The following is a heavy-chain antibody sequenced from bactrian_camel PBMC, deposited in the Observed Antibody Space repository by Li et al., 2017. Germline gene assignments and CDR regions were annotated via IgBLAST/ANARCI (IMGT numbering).Heavy chain of an antibody. CDR1: GFTFSNNW. CDR2: IYTGDGNS. J-gene: IGHJ4*01. CDR3: AKRMNSDPDLGSYNY. D-gene: IGHD4*01. Sequence: QVQLVESGGGLVQPGGSLRLSCAASGFTFSNNWMHWVRQAPGKGLEWVSSIYTGDGNSNSADSVKGRFTISRDNTKNMLYLQMNSLKSEDTALYYCAKRMNSDPDLGSYNYWGQGTQVTVS. V-gene: IGHV3S1*01.